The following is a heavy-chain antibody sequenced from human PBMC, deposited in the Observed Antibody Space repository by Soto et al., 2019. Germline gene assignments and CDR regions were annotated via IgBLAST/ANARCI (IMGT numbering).Heavy chain of an antibody. CDR3: ARGIEGWYQGRYYYGMDV. V-gene: IGHV4-61*01. Sequence: PSETLSLTCTVSGGSVSSGSYYWSWIRQPLGKGLEWIGYIYYSGSTNYNPSLKSRVTISVDTSKNQFSLKLSSVTAADTAVYYCARGIEGWYQGRYYYGMDVWGQGTTVTVSS. CDR1: GGSVSSGSYY. CDR2: IYYSGST. J-gene: IGHJ6*02. D-gene: IGHD6-19*01.